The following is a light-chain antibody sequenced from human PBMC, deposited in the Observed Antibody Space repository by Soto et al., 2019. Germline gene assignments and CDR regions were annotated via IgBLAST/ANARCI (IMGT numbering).Light chain of an antibody. V-gene: IGKV3-20*01. CDR3: QQYDISPYT. Sequence: EIVLTQSPGSLSLSPGETATLSCRASQSVYNLYLAWYQHRPGQAPRLLIHGTSSRATGIEDRFSGSGSETDFTLTISSLEPEDFAVYFCQQYDISPYTFGQGTKLEIK. J-gene: IGKJ2*01. CDR1: QSVYNLY. CDR2: GTS.